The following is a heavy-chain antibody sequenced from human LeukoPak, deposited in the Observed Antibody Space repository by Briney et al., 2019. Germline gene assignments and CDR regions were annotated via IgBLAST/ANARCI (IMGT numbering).Heavy chain of an antibody. V-gene: IGHV3-23*01. CDR3: ATVKYSSGWSTMNYGMDV. CDR2: ISGSGGST. D-gene: IGHD6-19*01. Sequence: GSLRLSCAASGFTFSSYAMSWVRQAPGKGLEWVSAISGSGGSTYYADSVKGRFTISRDNAKNSLYLQMNSLRAEDTAVYYCATVKYSSGWSTMNYGMDVWGQGTTVTVSS. CDR1: GFTFSSYA. J-gene: IGHJ6*02.